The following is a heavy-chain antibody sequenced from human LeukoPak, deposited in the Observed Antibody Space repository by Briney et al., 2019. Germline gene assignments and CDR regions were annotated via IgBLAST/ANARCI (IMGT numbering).Heavy chain of an antibody. CDR1: GFTFSSYG. D-gene: IGHD1-26*01. CDR3: AKDRARRQVGALNLYYFDY. V-gene: IGHV3-30*18. J-gene: IGHJ4*02. CDR2: ISYDGSNK. Sequence: PGRSLRLSCAASGFTFSSYGMHWVRQAPGKGLEWVAVISYDGSNKYYVDSVKGRFTISRDNSKNTLYLQMNSLRAEDTAVYYCAKDRARRQVGALNLYYFDYWGQGTLVTVSS.